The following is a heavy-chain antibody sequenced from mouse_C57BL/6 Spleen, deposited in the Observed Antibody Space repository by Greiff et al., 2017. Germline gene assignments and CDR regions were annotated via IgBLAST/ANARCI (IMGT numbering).Heavy chain of an antibody. V-gene: IGHV14-1*01. CDR3: TTNYGSSRWYVDV. D-gene: IGHD1-1*01. J-gene: IGHJ1*03. CDR1: GFNIKDYY. CDR2: IDPEDGDT. Sequence: VQLQQSGAELVRPGASVKLSCTASGFNIKDYYMHWVKQRPEQGLEWIGRIDPEDGDTEYAPKFQGKATMTADTSSNTASLQRSSLTSEDTAVYYCTTNYGSSRWYVDVWGTGTTVTVSS.